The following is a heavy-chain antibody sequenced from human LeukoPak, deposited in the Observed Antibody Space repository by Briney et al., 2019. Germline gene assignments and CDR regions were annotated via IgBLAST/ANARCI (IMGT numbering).Heavy chain of an antibody. V-gene: IGHV1-18*01. D-gene: IGHD1-26*01. J-gene: IGHJ4*02. CDR2: ISAYNGYT. Sequence: ASVKVSCKASGYTFTSYGISWMRQAPGQGLEWMGWISAYNGYTNYAQKLQGRVTMTTDTSTSTAYMELRSLRSDDTAVYYCARDSFDRSYFPFDYWGQGTLVTVSS. CDR3: ARDSFDRSYFPFDY. CDR1: GYTFTSYG.